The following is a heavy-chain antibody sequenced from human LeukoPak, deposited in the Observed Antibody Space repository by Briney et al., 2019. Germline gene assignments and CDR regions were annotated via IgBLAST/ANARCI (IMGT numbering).Heavy chain of an antibody. CDR1: GFTFSSYA. CDR3: AKESYCGGDCYSEYFQH. D-gene: IGHD2-21*02. J-gene: IGHJ1*01. Sequence: GGSLRLSCAASGFTFSSYAMSWVRQAPGKGREWVSAISGSGGSTYYADSVKGRFTISRDNSKNTLYLQMNSLRAEDTAVYYCAKESYCGGDCYSEYFQHWGQGTLVTVSS. CDR2: ISGSGGST. V-gene: IGHV3-23*01.